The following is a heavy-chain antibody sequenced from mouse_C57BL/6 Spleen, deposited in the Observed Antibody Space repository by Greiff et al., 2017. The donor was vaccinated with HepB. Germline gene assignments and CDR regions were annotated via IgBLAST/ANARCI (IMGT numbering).Heavy chain of an antibody. V-gene: IGHV1-54*01. CDR3: ARGGDYDGDAMDY. CDR1: GYAFTNYL. Sequence: VQLQQSGAELVRPGTSVKVSCKASGYAFTNYLIEWVKQRPGQGLEWIGVINPGSGGTNYNEKFKGKATLTADKSSSTAYMQLSSLTSEDSAVYFCARGGDYDGDAMDYWGQGTSVTVSS. D-gene: IGHD2-4*01. CDR2: INPGSGGT. J-gene: IGHJ4*01.